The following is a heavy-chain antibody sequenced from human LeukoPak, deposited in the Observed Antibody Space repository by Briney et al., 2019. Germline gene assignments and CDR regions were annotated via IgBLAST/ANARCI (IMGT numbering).Heavy chain of an antibody. V-gene: IGHV1-46*01. J-gene: IGHJ4*02. D-gene: IGHD6-13*01. CDR2: INPSSGST. Sequence: ASVKVSCKASGYTFTSYHMHWVRQAPGQGLEWMGIINPSSGSTSYAQKFQGRVTMTRDTSTSTVYMELSSLRSEDTAVYYCAREVDYGSSWRTRAHDYWGQGTLVTVSS. CDR3: AREVDYGSSWRTRAHDY. CDR1: GYTFTSYH.